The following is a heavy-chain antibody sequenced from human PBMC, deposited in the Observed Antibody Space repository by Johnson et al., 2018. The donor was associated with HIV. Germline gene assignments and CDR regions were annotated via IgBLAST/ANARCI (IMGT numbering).Heavy chain of an antibody. D-gene: IGHD3-22*01. CDR3: ARVPTSSGYYPDAFDI. J-gene: IGHJ3*02. CDR1: GFTFSSYA. CDR2: ISYDGSNK. V-gene: IGHV3-30*14. Sequence: QVQLVESGGGVVQPGGSLRLSCAASGFTFSSYAMHWVRQAPGKGLEWVAVISYDGSNKYYADSVKGRFTISRDNSKNTLYLQMNSLRAEDTAVYYCARVPTSSGYYPDAFDIWGQGTMVTVSS.